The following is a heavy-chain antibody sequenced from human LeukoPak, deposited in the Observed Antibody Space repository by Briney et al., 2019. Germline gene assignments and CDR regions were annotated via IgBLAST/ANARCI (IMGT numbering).Heavy chain of an antibody. V-gene: IGHV6-1*01. J-gene: IGHJ4*02. CDR2: TYYKSRWYN. D-gene: IGHD3-22*01. CDR3: AKEPPRDYDSSGYSGD. CDR1: GDSVSSNSAA. Sequence: SQTLSLTCAISGDSVSSNSAAWNWIRQSPSRGLEWLGRTYYKSRWYNEYAVSVKSRISINADTSKNQISLQLNSVTPEDTAVYYCAKEPPRDYDSSGYSGDWGQGTLVTVSS.